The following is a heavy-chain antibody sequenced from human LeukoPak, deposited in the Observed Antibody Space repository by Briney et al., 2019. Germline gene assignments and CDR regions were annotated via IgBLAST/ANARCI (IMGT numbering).Heavy chain of an antibody. Sequence: GRSLRLSCVASGFTFSSYGMHWVRQAPGKGLEWVAVIPYDGSKKYYADSVKGGFTISRDNSKNTLYLQMNSLRAEDTAVYYCAKLTSMTTVTYDAFDIWGQGTMVTVSS. D-gene: IGHD4-17*01. CDR1: GFTFSSYG. V-gene: IGHV3-30*18. J-gene: IGHJ3*02. CDR3: AKLTSMTTVTYDAFDI. CDR2: IPYDGSKK.